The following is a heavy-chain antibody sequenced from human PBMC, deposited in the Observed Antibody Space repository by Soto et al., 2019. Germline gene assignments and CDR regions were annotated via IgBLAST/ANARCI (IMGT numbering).Heavy chain of an antibody. J-gene: IGHJ4*02. D-gene: IGHD3-10*01. CDR1: GGFISSSNW. CDR2: IYHSGST. CDR3: ARVRYEPLGGIDY. Sequence: SETLSLTCAVSGGFISSSNWWSWVRQPPGKGLEWIGEIYHSGSTNYNPSLKSRVTISVDKSKNQFSLKLSSVTAADTAVYYCARVRYEPLGGIDYWGQGTLVTVS. V-gene: IGHV4-4*02.